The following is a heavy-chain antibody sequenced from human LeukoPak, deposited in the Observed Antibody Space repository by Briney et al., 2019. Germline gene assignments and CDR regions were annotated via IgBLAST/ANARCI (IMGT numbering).Heavy chain of an antibody. CDR1: GFTLSSYA. V-gene: IGHV3-23*01. D-gene: IGHD3-3*01. J-gene: IGHJ4*02. Sequence: PGGSLRLSCAASGFTLSSYAMSWVRQAPGKGLEWVSSISASGGSTNYADSVKGRFTISRDNSKNTVYLQMNSLRAEDTAVYYCAKDGAGGDYDFWSGYYTDVLYFDYWGQGTLVTVSS. CDR3: AKDGAGGDYDFWSGYYTDVLYFDY. CDR2: ISASGGST.